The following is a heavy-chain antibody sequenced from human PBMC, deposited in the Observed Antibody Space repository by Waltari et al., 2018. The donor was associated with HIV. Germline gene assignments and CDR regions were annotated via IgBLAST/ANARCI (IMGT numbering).Heavy chain of an antibody. CDR1: GGSFNSYH. CDR2: IHYTGRT. J-gene: IGHJ5*02. CDR3: ARVLFAVGSNWFDP. D-gene: IGHD1-26*01. Sequence: QVQLQESGPGLVKPSETLSLTCTVSGGSFNSYHWTWIRQPPGKGLEWIGYIHYTGRTNCNPSLKGRVTISVDTSKNQFSLKLSSVTAADTAVYYCARVLFAVGSNWFDPWGQGTLVTVSS. V-gene: IGHV4-59*01.